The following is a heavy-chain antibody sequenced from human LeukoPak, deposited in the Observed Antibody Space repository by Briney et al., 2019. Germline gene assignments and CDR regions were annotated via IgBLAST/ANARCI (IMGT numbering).Heavy chain of an antibody. V-gene: IGHV3-23*01. CDR1: GITFSNYG. CDR2: IRGSGDIT. Sequence: GGSLRLSCVASGITFSNYGMSWVRQAPGKGLEWVSAIRGSGDITDYADSVKGRFTISRDNSKNMLYLQMSSLRADDTAIYYCAKAPYGSGSYYVNLWGQGTLVTVSS. J-gene: IGHJ5*02. CDR3: AKAPYGSGSYYVNL. D-gene: IGHD3-10*01.